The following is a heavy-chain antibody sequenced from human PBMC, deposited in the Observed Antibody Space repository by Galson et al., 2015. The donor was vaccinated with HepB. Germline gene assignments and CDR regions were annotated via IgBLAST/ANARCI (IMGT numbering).Heavy chain of an antibody. CDR3: ARDVLGTCKGASCYTDMDV. CDR1: GGSISSSAYY. Sequence: SETLSLTCTVSGGSISSSAYYWGWIRQPPGKGLEWIGSVVTNGATHYNPSPKSRVTMSLDTSKNQFSLKVKSVTAADTAVYYCARDVLGTCKGASCYTDMDVWGEGTAVTVSS. CDR2: VVTNGAT. D-gene: IGHD2-2*01. V-gene: IGHV4-39*07. J-gene: IGHJ6*03.